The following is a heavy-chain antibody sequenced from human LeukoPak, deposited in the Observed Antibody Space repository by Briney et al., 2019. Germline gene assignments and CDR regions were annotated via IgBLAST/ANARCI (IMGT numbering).Heavy chain of an antibody. CDR3: ARGLVSSGSRYDY. CDR1: GDSISGHY. Sequence: PSETLSLTCTVSGDSISGHYWSWIRQPPGKGLEWIGYIFYSGNTNYNSSLKSRVTISVDTSKNQFSLNLRSVTAADTAVYYCARGLVSSGSRYDYWGQVPLVTVSS. V-gene: IGHV4-59*11. CDR2: IFYSGNT. J-gene: IGHJ4*02. D-gene: IGHD2-15*01.